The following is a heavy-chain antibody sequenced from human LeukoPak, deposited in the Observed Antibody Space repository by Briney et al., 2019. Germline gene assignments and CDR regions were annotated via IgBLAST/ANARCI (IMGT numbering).Heavy chain of an antibody. CDR1: GFTFSSYE. J-gene: IGHJ6*03. CDR2: ISSSGSTI. D-gene: IGHD3-9*01. V-gene: IGHV3-48*03. CDR3: ARCPNYDILTGYYSLYYYYYMDV. Sequence: PGGSLRLSCAASGFTFSSYEMNWVRQAPGKGLEWVSYISSSGSTIYYADSVKGRFTISRDNAKNSLYLQMNSLRAEDTALYYCARCPNYDILTGYYSLYYYYYMDVWGKGTTVTVSS.